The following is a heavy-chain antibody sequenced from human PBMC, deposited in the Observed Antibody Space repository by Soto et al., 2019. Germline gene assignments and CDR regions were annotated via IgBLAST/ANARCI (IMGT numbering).Heavy chain of an antibody. CDR3: ARSPRRVDGKWFLDY. CDR1: GDSFTSSNW. J-gene: IGHJ4*02. D-gene: IGHD3-22*01. V-gene: IGHV4-4*02. Sequence: QVQLQESGPGLVKPSGTLSLTCAVSGDSFTSSNWWTRVRQPPGKGLEWIGDILHTGHTDYSPSLKSRVTISVDTSNRQFSLSLTSVTAADTAVYYCARSPRRVDGKWFLDYWGQGTLVTVSS. CDR2: ILHTGHT.